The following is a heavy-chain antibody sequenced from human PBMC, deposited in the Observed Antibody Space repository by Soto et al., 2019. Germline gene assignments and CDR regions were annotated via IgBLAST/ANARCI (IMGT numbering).Heavy chain of an antibody. J-gene: IGHJ6*02. V-gene: IGHV3-21*01. D-gene: IGHD5-18*01. CDR1: GFTFSSYS. CDR3: AREGIQLWLRYYYYGMDV. Sequence: PGGSLRLSCAASGFTFSSYSMNWGRQAPGKGLEWVSSISSSSSYIYYADSVKGRFTISRDNAKNSLYLQMNSLRAEATAVYYCAREGIQLWLRYYYYGMDVWGQGTTVTVSS. CDR2: ISSSSSYI.